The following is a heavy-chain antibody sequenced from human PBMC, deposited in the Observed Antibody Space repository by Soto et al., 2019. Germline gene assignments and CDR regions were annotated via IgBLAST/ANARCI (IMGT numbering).Heavy chain of an antibody. J-gene: IGHJ6*02. CDR2: ISGSGGST. Sequence: GSLRLSCAASGFTFSSYAMSWVRQAPWKGLEWVSAISGSGGSTYYADSVKGRFTISRDNSKNTLYLQMNSLRAEDTAVYYCAKDILGFYYYYGMDVWGQGTTVTAP. V-gene: IGHV3-23*01. D-gene: IGHD3-22*01. CDR1: GFTFSSYA. CDR3: AKDILGFYYYYGMDV.